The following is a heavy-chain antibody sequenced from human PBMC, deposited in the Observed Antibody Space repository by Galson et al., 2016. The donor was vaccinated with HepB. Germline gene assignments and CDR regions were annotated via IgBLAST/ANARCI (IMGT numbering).Heavy chain of an antibody. CDR2: IVPVLGIV. J-gene: IGHJ5*02. CDR1: GGTFSSNG. CDR3: ASGRGRSEGSWFDP. Sequence: SVKVSCKAFGGTFSSNGISWVRQAPRQGLEWMGRIVPVLGIVTYAQKFQGRVTISADRLTSTAYMELSSLTSEDTAVYYCASGRGRSEGSWFDPWGQGTLVIVSS. V-gene: IGHV1-69*04.